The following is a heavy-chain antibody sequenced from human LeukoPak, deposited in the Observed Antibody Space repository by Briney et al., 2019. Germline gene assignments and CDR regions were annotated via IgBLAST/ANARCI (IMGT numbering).Heavy chain of an antibody. Sequence: GGPLRLSCAASGFTVSSNYMSWVRQAPGKGLEWVSVIYSGGRTYYADSVKGRFTISRDNSKNTVYLQMNSLRAEDTAVYYCARDSSSGWYHDYWGQGTLVTVSS. J-gene: IGHJ4*02. V-gene: IGHV3-53*01. CDR1: GFTVSSNY. CDR3: ARDSSSGWYHDY. CDR2: IYSGGRT. D-gene: IGHD6-19*01.